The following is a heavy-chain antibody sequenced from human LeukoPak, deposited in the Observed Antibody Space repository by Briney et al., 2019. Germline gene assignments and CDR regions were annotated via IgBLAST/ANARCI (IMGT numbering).Heavy chain of an antibody. V-gene: IGHV1-18*01. Sequence: GASVKVSCKASGYTLISYGISWVRQAPGQGLEWMGWISDYNGNTNCSQMHQGRGTMTTDTSTSTGYMELRSLRSDDTAVYYCARAGRKLPSSSWYGDFDYWGQGTLVTVSS. CDR3: ARAGRKLPSSSWYGDFDY. CDR1: GYTLISYG. J-gene: IGHJ4*02. CDR2: ISDYNGNT. D-gene: IGHD6-13*01.